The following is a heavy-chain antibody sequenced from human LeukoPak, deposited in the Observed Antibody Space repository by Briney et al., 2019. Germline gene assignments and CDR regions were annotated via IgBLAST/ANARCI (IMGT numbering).Heavy chain of an antibody. Sequence: SETLSLTCAVYGGSFSGYYWSWIRQPPGKGLEWIGEINHSGSTNNNPSLKSRVTISVDTSKNQFSLKLSSVTAADTAVYYCARCFRRNGYNARDRFYFDYWGQGTLVTVSS. V-gene: IGHV4-34*01. CDR2: INHSGST. D-gene: IGHD5-24*01. J-gene: IGHJ4*02. CDR1: GGSFSGYY. CDR3: ARCFRRNGYNARDRFYFDY.